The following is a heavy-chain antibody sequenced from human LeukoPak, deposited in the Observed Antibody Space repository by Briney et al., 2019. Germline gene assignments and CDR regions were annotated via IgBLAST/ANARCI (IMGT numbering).Heavy chain of an antibody. V-gene: IGHV3-7*01. D-gene: IGHD4-17*01. J-gene: IGHJ5*02. CDR1: GFSFSDYW. CDR2: INRDGSEK. Sequence: GGSLRLSCAASGFSFSDYWMTWVRQAPGKGLEWVANINRDGSEKYYVDSVKGRFTISRDNAKKSLYLQINRLRAEDTAVYYCAKEADYGWFDPWGQGTLVTVSS. CDR3: AKEADYGWFDP.